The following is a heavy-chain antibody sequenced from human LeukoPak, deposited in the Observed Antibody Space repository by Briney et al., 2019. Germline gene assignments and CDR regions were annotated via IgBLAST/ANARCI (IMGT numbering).Heavy chain of an antibody. D-gene: IGHD3-10*01. J-gene: IGHJ4*02. V-gene: IGHV3-23*01. CDR2: ISGSGSST. Sequence: PGGSLSLSCAASGFTFSSYAMSWVRQAPGKGLEWVSVISGSGSSTSQVDSVKGRFTISRDNSKNTLYLQMNSLRAEDTAVYYCAKDRFGNKGYFDYWGQGTLVTVSS. CDR1: GFTFSSYA. CDR3: AKDRFGNKGYFDY.